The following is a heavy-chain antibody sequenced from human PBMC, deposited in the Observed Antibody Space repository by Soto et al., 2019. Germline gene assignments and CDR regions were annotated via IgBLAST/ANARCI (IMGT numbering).Heavy chain of an antibody. CDR1: GFYFSSYC. Sequence: HPGGSLRLSCAVSGFYFSSYCMAWVRQAPGKGLEWVANIKQDGLETYYVGSVTGRFTISRDNAKKSLFLQMNSLRADDTAVYYCVREGSRGSGWYMNNWFESWGQGTLGTVSS. CDR3: VREGSRGSGWYMNNWFES. J-gene: IGHJ5*01. D-gene: IGHD6-13*01. V-gene: IGHV3-7*03. CDR2: IKQDGLET.